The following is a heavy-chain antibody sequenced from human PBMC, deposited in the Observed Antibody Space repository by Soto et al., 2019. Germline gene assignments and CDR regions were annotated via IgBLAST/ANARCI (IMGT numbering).Heavy chain of an antibody. J-gene: IGHJ4*02. CDR3: AQLASGNSYADY. D-gene: IGHD2-15*01. Sequence: QVQLVQSGAEVKKPGSSVKVSCKASGGTFSSYAISWVRQAPGQGLEWMGGIIPIFGTANYAQKFQGRVTIPADEPTSTAYMELSSLRSEDTAMYYCAQLASGNSYADYWGQGTLVTVSS. CDR2: IIPIFGTA. V-gene: IGHV1-69*01. CDR1: GGTFSSYA.